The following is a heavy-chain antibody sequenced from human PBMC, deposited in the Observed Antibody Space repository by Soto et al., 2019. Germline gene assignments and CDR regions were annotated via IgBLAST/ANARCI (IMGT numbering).Heavy chain of an antibody. J-gene: IGHJ4*02. CDR3: ARDPSTAAAGTFWY. CDR1: GGTFSSYT. CDR2: INPILGIA. Sequence: QVQLVQSGAEVKKPGSSVKVSCKASGGTFSSYTISWVRQAPGQGLEWMGRINPILGIANYAQKFQGRVTITADKSTSTAYMELSSLRSEDTAVYYCARDPSTAAAGTFWYWGQGTLVTVSS. V-gene: IGHV1-69*08. D-gene: IGHD6-13*01.